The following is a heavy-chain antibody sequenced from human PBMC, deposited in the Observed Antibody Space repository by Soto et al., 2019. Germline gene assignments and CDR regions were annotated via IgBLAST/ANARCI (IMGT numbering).Heavy chain of an antibody. V-gene: IGHV4-39*02. J-gene: IGHJ5*02. CDR1: GGSISSSSYY. CDR2: IYYSGST. CDR3: ARDYGGNSGWFDP. Sequence: PSETLSLTCTVSGGSISSSSYYWGWIRQPPGKGLEWIGSIYYSGSTYYNPSLKSRVTISVDTSKNQFSLKLSSVTAADTAVYYCARDYGGNSGWFDPWGQGTLVTVSS. D-gene: IGHD4-17*01.